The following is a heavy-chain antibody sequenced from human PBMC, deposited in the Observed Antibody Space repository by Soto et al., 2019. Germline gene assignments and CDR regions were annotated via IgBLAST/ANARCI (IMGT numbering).Heavy chain of an antibody. CDR2: IYYSGST. CDR1: GASITNDY. Sequence: SETLSLTCIVSGASITNDYWSWIRQPPGKGLEWIGYIYYSGSTYSNPSLQSRVTMSVDTSKNQFSLKMTSMTAADTAVYYCAGGHKWHLVDYWGQGSMVTVSS. CDR3: AGGHKWHLVDY. V-gene: IGHV4-59*01. J-gene: IGHJ4*02. D-gene: IGHD6-6*01.